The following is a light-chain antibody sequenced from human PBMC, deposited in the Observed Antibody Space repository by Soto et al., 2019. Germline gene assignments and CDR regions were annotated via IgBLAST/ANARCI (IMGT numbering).Light chain of an antibody. V-gene: IGKV3-15*01. CDR2: GAS. CDR3: QQYNNWPPYT. Sequence: EIVMTQSPATLSVSPGERATLSCRASQSVSSNLAWYQQKPGQAPRFLIYGASTRATGIPARFSGSGSGTEFTLTISSLQSEDSAVYYCQQYNNWPPYTFGQGTKLEIK. CDR1: QSVSSN. J-gene: IGKJ2*01.